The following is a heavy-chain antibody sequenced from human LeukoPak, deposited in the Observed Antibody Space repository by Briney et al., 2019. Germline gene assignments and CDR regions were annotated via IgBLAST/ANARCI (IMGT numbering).Heavy chain of an antibody. CDR2: ISSSSSYI. J-gene: IGHJ5*02. D-gene: IGHD6-13*01. CDR3: ARDPYSSSWYQNLSWFDP. Sequence: GGSLRLSCAASGFTFSSYSMNWVRQAPGKGLEWVSSISSSSSYIYYADSVKGRFTISRDNAKNSLYLQMNSLRAEDTAVYYCARDPYSSSWYQNLSWFDPWGQGTLVTVSS. CDR1: GFTFSSYS. V-gene: IGHV3-21*01.